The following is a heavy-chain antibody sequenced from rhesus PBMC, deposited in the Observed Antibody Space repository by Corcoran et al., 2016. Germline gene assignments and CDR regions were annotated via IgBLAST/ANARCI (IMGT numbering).Heavy chain of an antibody. V-gene: IGHV1-1*01. CDR2: ISPYNGNK. CDR1: GYTFTNYY. D-gene: IGHD6-43*01. CDR3: TREGAAATFGFDY. J-gene: IGHJ4*01. Sequence: QVQLVQSGAEIKQPGASVKLSCKASGYTFTNYYMHWVRQAPGQGLEWIGLISPYNGNKSFAQNFQGRVTISTDTSTTTGYMELSSLRSEDTAVYYFTREGAAATFGFDYWGQGVQVTVSS.